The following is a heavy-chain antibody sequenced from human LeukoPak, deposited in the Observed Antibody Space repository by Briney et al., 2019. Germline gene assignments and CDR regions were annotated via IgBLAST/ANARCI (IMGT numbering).Heavy chain of an antibody. CDR3: ARESPYYYDSSDYYETDY. J-gene: IGHJ4*02. CDR2: INTNTGNP. Sequence: ASVKVSCKASGYTSTSYAMNWVRQAPGQGLEWMGWINTNTGNPTYAQGFTGRFVFSLDTSVSTAYLQISSLKAEDTAMYYCARESPYYYDSSDYYETDYWGQGTLVTVSS. CDR1: GYTSTSYA. V-gene: IGHV7-4-1*02. D-gene: IGHD3-22*01.